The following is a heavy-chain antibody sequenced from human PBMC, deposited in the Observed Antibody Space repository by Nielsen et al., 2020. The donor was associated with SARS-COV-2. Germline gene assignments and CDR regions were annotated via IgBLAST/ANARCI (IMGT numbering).Heavy chain of an antibody. J-gene: IGHJ4*02. D-gene: IGHD5-24*01. CDR3: ARLSRRAWEGYNS. CDR1: GFTFSDYY. V-gene: IGHV3-11*01. CDR2: ISSSGSTI. Sequence: GGSLRLSCAASGFTFSDYYMSWIRQAPGKGLEWVSYISSSGSTIYYADSVKGRFTITRDNAKNSLYLQMNSLRSEDTAVYYCARLSRRAWEGYNSWGQGTLVTVSS.